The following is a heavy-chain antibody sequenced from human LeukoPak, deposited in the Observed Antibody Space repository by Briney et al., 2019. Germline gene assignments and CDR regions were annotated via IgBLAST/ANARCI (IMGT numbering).Heavy chain of an antibody. CDR1: GFTFTTYW. Sequence: PGGSLRLSCVGSGFTFTTYWMSWVRQAPGKGLEWVANIKQDGSEKYYVDSVKGRFTISRDNAKNSLYLQMSSLRAEDTAVYYCARDGTFPGLIVPRPFDYWGQGTLLTVSP. D-gene: IGHD3-16*02. V-gene: IGHV3-7*01. CDR2: IKQDGSEK. J-gene: IGHJ4*02. CDR3: ARDGTFPGLIVPRPFDY.